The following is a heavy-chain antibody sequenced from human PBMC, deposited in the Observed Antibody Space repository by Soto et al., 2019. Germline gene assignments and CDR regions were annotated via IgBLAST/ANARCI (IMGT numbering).Heavy chain of an antibody. V-gene: IGHV4-59*08. J-gene: IGHJ5*02. CDR3: ARLGAYYQSLDP. CDR1: GGSISPYY. D-gene: IGHD2-21*01. Sequence: QVQLQESGPGLVHPSETLSLTCAVSGGSISPYYWTWIRQPPGKGLEWVGYIYYAGTSSYNPSLKSRVTISLKTSKSQISLRLTSVTAADTAVYYCARLGAYYQSLDPWGPGTLVTVSS. CDR2: IYYAGTS.